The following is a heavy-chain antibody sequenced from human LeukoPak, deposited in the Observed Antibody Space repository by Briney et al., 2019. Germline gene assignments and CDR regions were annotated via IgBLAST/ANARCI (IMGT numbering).Heavy chain of an antibody. Sequence: SVKVSCKASGGTFSSYAISWVRQAPGQGLEWMGRIIPIFGIANYAQKFQGRVTITADKSTSAAYMELSSLRSEDTAVYYCARSFWSGYYTVEYFQHWGQGTLVTVSS. CDR3: ARSFWSGYYTVEYFQH. CDR1: GGTFSSYA. J-gene: IGHJ1*01. D-gene: IGHD3-3*01. CDR2: IIPIFGIA. V-gene: IGHV1-69*04.